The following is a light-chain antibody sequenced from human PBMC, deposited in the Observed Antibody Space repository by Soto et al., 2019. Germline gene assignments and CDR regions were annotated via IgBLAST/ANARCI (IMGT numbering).Light chain of an antibody. CDR3: QTFDSSLSGWV. V-gene: IGLV1-40*01. J-gene: IGLJ3*02. CDR2: GND. CDR1: SSNIGAGYY. Sequence: QSVLTQPPSVSGAPGQRVTISCTGSSSNIGAGYYVQWYQQLPGSAPQLLIYGNDNRPSGVPDRFSGSNSGTSASLAITGLQAEDEADYYCQTFDSSLSGWVFGRGTKVTVL.